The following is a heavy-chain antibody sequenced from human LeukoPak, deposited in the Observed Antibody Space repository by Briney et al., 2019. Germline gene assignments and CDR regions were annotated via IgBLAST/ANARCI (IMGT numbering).Heavy chain of an antibody. CDR2: ISGDGGST. CDR1: GFTFDDYA. V-gene: IGHV3-43*02. Sequence: GGSLRLSCAASGFTFDDYAMHWVRQASGMGLEWVSLISGDGGSTSYADSVKGRFTISRDNSKNSLYLQMNSLRTEDTALYYCAKGFTGEKLIQHWGQGTLVTVSS. D-gene: IGHD3-16*01. J-gene: IGHJ1*01. CDR3: AKGFTGEKLIQH.